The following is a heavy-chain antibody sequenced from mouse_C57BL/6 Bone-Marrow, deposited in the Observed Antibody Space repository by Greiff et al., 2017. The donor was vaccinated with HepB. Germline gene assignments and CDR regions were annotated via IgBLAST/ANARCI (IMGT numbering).Heavy chain of an antibody. D-gene: IGHD1-1*01. Sequence: QVQLQQPGAELVMPGASVKLSCKASGYTFTSYWMHWVKQRPGQGLEWIGEIDPSDSYTNYNQKFKGKSTLTVDKSSSTAYMQLSSLTSEDSAVYYCARWGYGRETFDYWGQGTTLTVSS. J-gene: IGHJ2*01. CDR3: ARWGYGRETFDY. V-gene: IGHV1-69*01. CDR2: IDPSDSYT. CDR1: GYTFTSYW.